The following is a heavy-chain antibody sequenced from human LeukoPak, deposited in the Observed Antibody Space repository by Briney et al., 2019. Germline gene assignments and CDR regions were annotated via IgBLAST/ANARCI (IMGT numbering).Heavy chain of an antibody. V-gene: IGHV4-39*07. J-gene: IGHJ4*02. D-gene: IGHD6-19*01. CDR2: IYYSGST. CDR3: ARDLAGSPDY. Sequence: SETLSLTCTVSGGSISSRSYYWGWIRQPPGKGLEWIGSIYYSGSTYYNPSLKSRVTISVDTSKNQFSLKLSSVTAADTAVYYCARDLAGSPDYWGQGTLVTVSS. CDR1: GGSISSRSYY.